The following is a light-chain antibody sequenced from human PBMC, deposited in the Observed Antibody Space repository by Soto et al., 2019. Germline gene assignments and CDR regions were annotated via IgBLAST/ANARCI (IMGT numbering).Light chain of an antibody. CDR1: QSISSW. J-gene: IGKJ1*01. V-gene: IGKV1-5*01. CDR3: QQYNSYPWT. CDR2: DAS. Sequence: DIRMTQSPSTLSASVGDRVTITCRARQSISSWLAWYQQKPGKAPKLLIYDASSLESGVPSRFSGSGSGTEFTLPISSLQPDDFATYYCQQYNSYPWTGGQGNKGAIK.